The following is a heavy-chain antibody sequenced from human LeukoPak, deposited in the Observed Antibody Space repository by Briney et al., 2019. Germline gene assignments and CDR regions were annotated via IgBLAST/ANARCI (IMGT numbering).Heavy chain of an antibody. D-gene: IGHD3-16*01. CDR2: ISYGGTT. J-gene: IGHJ5*02. V-gene: IGHV4-59*08. Sequence: SQSLSLTCTVSGGSISSSYWGWIRQPPGKGLEWIGYISYGGTTNYNPSLNSRVTISVDTSKNHFSLKLTSVTAADTAVYYCARRSQENGMITATNWFDPWGQGTLVSVSS. CDR1: GGSISSSY. CDR3: ARRSQENGMITATNWFDP.